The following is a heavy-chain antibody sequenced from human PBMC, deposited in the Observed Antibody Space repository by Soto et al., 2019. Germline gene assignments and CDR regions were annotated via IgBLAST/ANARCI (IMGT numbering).Heavy chain of an antibody. CDR2: IYYSGST. D-gene: IGHD4-17*01. CDR3: ARGLFDYGDYDIDGYLFAF. J-gene: IGHJ4*02. CDR1: GGSISSGGYY. Sequence: SETLSLTCTVSGGSISSGGYYWSWIRQHQGKGPEWIGYIYYSGSTYYNPSLKSRVTISVDTSKNQFSLKLSSVTAADTAVYYCARGLFDYGDYDIDGYLFAFCGQGTLVTGSS. V-gene: IGHV4-31*03.